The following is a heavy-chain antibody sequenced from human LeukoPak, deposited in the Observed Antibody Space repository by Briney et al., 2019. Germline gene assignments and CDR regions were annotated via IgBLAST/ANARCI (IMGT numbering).Heavy chain of an antibody. CDR1: GYTFTGYY. D-gene: IGHD3-10*01. CDR2: INPNSGGT. CDR3: ARGGNSGPYPSSPYFQH. V-gene: IGHV1-2*02. J-gene: IGHJ1*01. Sequence: ASVKVSCKASGYTFTGYYMHWVRQAPGLGLEWMGWINPNSGGTNYAQKFQGRVTMTRDTSISTAYMELSRLRSDDTAVYYCARGGNSGPYPSSPYFQHWGQGTLVTVSS.